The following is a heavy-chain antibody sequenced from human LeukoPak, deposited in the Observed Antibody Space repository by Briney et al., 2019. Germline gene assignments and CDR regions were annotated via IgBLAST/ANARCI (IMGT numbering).Heavy chain of an antibody. D-gene: IGHD6-25*01. Sequence: GASVKVSCKASGYTFTDYYIHWVRQAPGQGLEWMGWINPNSGGTNYAQKFQGRVTMTGDRSISTAYMELSRLRSDDTAVYYCARERTPGSGYGVDYWGQGTVVTVSS. V-gene: IGHV1-2*02. CDR2: INPNSGGT. CDR1: GYTFTDYY. J-gene: IGHJ4*02. CDR3: ARERTPGSGYGVDY.